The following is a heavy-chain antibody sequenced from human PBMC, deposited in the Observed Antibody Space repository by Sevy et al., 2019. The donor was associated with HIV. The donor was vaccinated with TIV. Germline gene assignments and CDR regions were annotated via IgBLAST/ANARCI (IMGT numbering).Heavy chain of an antibody. D-gene: IGHD3-22*01. CDR2: ISYDGSNK. J-gene: IGHJ4*02. CDR3: ARDQDYDSSQGNYYFDY. CDR1: GFTFSSYA. V-gene: IGHV3-30-3*01. Sequence: GSLRLSCAASGFTFSSYAMHWVRQAPGKGLEWVAVISYDGSNKYYADSVKGRFTISRDNSKNTLYLQMNSLRAEDTAVYYCARDQDYDSSQGNYYFDYWGQGTLVTVSS.